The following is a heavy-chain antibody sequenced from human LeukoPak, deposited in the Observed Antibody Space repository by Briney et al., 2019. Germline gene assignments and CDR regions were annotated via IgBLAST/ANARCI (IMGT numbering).Heavy chain of an antibody. CDR1: GGSISSTSYY. CDR3: AKAGVRYFDSSGLYAFDF. Sequence: SEPLSLTCAVSGGSISSTSYYWAWIRPPPGKGLEWIGTIYYSGSTYHNPSLKSRVTMSVDTSRNQFSLKLSSVDAADTAVYYCAKAGVRYFDSSGLYAFDFWGQGTTVTVSS. D-gene: IGHD3-22*01. V-gene: IGHV4-39*01. CDR2: IYYSGST. J-gene: IGHJ3*01.